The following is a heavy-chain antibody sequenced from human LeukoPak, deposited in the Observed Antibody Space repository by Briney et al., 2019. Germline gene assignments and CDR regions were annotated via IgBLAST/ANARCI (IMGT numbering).Heavy chain of an antibody. CDR3: AKGSSSWYFGYFQH. J-gene: IGHJ1*01. D-gene: IGHD6-13*01. CDR2: ISGSGGST. CDR1: GFTFSDYY. Sequence: GGSLRLSCAASGFTFSDYYMSWIRQAPGKGLEWVSAISGSGGSTYYADSVKGRFTISRDNSKNTLYLQMNSLRAEDTAVYYCAKGSSSWYFGYFQHWGQGTLVTVPS. V-gene: IGHV3-23*01.